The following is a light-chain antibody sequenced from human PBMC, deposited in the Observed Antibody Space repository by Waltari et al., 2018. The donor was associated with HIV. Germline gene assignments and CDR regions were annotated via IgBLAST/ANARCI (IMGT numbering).Light chain of an antibody. CDR2: VES. CDR1: QSVLYSSNTKNY. CDR3: QQYYSFPYT. Sequence: DIVMTQSPDSLAVSLGERATINCKSSQSVLYSSNTKNYLAWYQLKPGQPPDLLISVESTRESGGPDRFSGSGSATDFNLTISSLQAEDVAVYYCQQYYSFPYTFGQGTRLEIK. V-gene: IGKV4-1*01. J-gene: IGKJ2*01.